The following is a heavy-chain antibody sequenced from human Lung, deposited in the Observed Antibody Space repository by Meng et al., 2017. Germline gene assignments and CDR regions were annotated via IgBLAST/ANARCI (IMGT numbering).Heavy chain of an antibody. CDR2: IKSNTDGGTA. Sequence: EVQLVELGGDLVKPCGSLRLSCAASGFYFNNAWMSWVRQAPGKGLEWVGRIKSNTDGGTAEYAAPVTGRFTISRDDSKSTLYLQMSGLRIDDTGVYYCTWDDKAVSDYWGQGTLVTVSS. CDR1: GFYFNNAW. V-gene: IGHV3-15*01. CDR3: TWDDKAVSDY. D-gene: IGHD1-26*01. J-gene: IGHJ4*02.